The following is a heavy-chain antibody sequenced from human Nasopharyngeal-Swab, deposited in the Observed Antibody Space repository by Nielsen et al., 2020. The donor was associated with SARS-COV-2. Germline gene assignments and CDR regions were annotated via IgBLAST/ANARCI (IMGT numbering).Heavy chain of an antibody. CDR3: ARHGADCSNGVCQTYYYFAMDV. J-gene: IGHJ6*02. Sequence: SETLSLICTVSGGSIRNFYWSWIRQPPGKGLEWIAHIYSSGSTNSNPSLKSRVTISVDTSRNQFSLKLSSVTAADTAVYYCARHGADCSNGVCQTYYYFAMDVWGQGTTVSVSS. V-gene: IGHV4-59*08. D-gene: IGHD2-8*01. CDR1: GGSIRNFY. CDR2: IYSSGST.